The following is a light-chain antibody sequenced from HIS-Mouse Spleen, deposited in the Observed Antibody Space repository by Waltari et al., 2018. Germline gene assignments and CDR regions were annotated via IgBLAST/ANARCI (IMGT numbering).Light chain of an antibody. J-gene: IGLJ3*02. CDR2: DVS. V-gene: IGLV2-14*03. CDR1: SSDVGGYNY. Sequence: QSALTQPASVSGSPGQSITISCTGTSSDVGGYNYVSWYQQPPGKAPKLMIYDVSNRPSGGSKRFSGSKSGNTASLTISGLQAEDEADYYCSSYTSSSTLVFGGGTKLTVL. CDR3: SSYTSSSTLV.